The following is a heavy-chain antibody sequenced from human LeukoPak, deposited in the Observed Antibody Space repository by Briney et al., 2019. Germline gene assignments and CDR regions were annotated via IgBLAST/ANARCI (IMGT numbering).Heavy chain of an antibody. CDR2: IYYSGST. Sequence: SETLSLTCTVSGASISGSGYYWSWIRQHPGKGLEWIGYIYYSGSTFYTPSLRGRVTISVDTSKNQFSLHLTSLTAADTAVYYCARGVQVPFYYFGYWGQGTLVTVSS. V-gene: IGHV4-31*03. CDR1: GASISGSGYY. CDR3: ARGVQVPFYYFGY. J-gene: IGHJ4*02. D-gene: IGHD2/OR15-2a*01.